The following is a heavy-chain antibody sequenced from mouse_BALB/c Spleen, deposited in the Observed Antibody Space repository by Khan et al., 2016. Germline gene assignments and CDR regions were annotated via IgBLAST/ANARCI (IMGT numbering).Heavy chain of an antibody. Sequence: QLEESGPGLVKPSQSLSLTCTVTGYSITSDYAWNWIRQFPGNKLEWMGYISYSGNTHYIPSLKSRISITRDTSKNQFFLQLNSVTTEDTATYYCAREDYSWFAYWGQGTLVTVSA. D-gene: IGHD1-1*02. CDR3: AREDYSWFAY. J-gene: IGHJ3*01. V-gene: IGHV3-2*02. CDR2: ISYSGNT. CDR1: GYSITSDYA.